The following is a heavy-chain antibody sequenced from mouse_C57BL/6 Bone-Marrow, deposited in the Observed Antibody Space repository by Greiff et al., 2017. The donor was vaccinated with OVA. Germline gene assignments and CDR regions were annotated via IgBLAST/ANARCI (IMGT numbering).Heavy chain of an antibody. CDR1: GFNIKDYY. J-gene: IGHJ3*01. V-gene: IGHV14-2*01. CDR2: IDPEDGAP. Sequence: EVQLQQSGAELVKPGASVKLSCTASGFNIKDYYMHWVKQRTEQGLEWIGRIDPEDGAPKYAPKFQGKATITADTSSNTAYLQLSSLTSEDTAVYYCARNDRGFAYWGQGTLVTVSA. CDR3: ARNDRGFAY.